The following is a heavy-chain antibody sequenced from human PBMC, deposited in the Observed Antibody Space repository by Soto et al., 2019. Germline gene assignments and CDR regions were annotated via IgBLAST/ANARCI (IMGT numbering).Heavy chain of an antibody. CDR3: ARLRIATNNYKWFDP. CDR1: GAALNSGNYY. D-gene: IGHD2-21*01. Sequence: LSLTCSVSGAALNSGNYYWSWIRQVPGKGLEWIGHIYVTGAVDYNPSLRDRIAISQDTSERQFSLNLRLVTAADTAVYYCARLRIATNNYKWFDPWGQGTLVTVSS. CDR2: IYVTGAV. J-gene: IGHJ5*02. V-gene: IGHV4-31*03.